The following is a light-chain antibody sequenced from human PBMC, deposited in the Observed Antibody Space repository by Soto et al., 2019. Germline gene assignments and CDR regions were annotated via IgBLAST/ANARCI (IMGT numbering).Light chain of an antibody. CDR3: QTYNNWPLT. CDR1: QGIGDT. CDR2: DTS. J-gene: IGKJ4*01. Sequence: EVVMRQSPATLSVSPGEVATLSCRASQGIGDTLSWYQHKTVQTPRIPIYDTSTRDTGVPTRLSGSRSGAELTLTINRLQSEDFAVYYCQTYNNWPLTCGGGTKVDIK. V-gene: IGKV3-15*01.